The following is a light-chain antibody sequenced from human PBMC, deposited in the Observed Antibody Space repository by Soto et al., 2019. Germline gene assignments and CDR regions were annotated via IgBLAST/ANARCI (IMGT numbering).Light chain of an antibody. CDR2: DVS. V-gene: IGLV2-11*01. CDR1: SSDVGGYNY. CDR3: GSYAGNSHWV. J-gene: IGLJ3*02. Sequence: QSALTQPRSVSGSPGQSVTISCTGTSSDVGGYNYVSWYQQHPGKAPKLMIYDVSKWPSGVPDRFSGSKSGNTASLTISGLQAEDEADYYCGSYAGNSHWVFGGGTQLTGL.